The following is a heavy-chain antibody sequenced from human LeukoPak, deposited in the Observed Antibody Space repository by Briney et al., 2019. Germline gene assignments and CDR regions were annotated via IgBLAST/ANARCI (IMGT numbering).Heavy chain of an antibody. CDR1: GESFSGYY. CDR2: INHSGST. J-gene: IGHJ2*01. D-gene: IGHD6-13*01. V-gene: IGHV4-34*01. Sequence: SETLSLTCAVYGESFSGYYWSWIRQPPGKGLEWIGEINHSGSTNYNPSLKSRVTISVDTSKNQFSLKLSSVTAADTAVYYCACIRSSSPRYWYFDLWGRGTLVTVSS. CDR3: ACIRSSSPRYWYFDL.